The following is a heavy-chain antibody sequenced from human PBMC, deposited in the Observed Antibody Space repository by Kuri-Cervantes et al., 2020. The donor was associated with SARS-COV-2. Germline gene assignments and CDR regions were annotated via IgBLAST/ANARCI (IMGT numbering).Heavy chain of an antibody. J-gene: IGHJ6*02. V-gene: IGHV3-23*01. D-gene: IGHD3-10*01. CDR2: ISGSGGST. Sequence: GGSLRLSCAASGFTFSSYAMSWVRQAPGKGPEWVSAISGSGGSTYYADSVKGRFTISRDNSKNTLYLQMNSLRAEDTAVYYCAKDWRQRITMVRGVNYGMDVWGHGTTVTVSS. CDR1: GFTFSSYA. CDR3: AKDWRQRITMVRGVNYGMDV.